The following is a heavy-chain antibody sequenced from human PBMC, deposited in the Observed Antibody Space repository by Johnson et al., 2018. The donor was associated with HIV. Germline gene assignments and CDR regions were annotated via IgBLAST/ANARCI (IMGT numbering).Heavy chain of an antibody. CDR2: ISYDGSNE. CDR1: GFTFSSYD. CDR3: AKPPSMGADGFAI. D-gene: IGHD3-16*01. Sequence: QEQLVESGGGVVQPGRSLRLSCAASGFTFSSYDMHWVRQAPGKGMDWVAFISYDGSNEYYADSVKGRFTISRDHSKNALYLQMNSLRADDTAIYYCAKPPSMGADGFAIWGHGTMVTVSS. J-gene: IGHJ3*02. V-gene: IGHV3-30*18.